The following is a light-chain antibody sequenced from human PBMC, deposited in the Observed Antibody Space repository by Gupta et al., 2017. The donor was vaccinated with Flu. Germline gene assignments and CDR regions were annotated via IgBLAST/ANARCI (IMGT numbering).Light chain of an antibody. CDR1: ESISSY. V-gene: IGKV1-39*01. CDR2: AAS. CDR3: QQTYRTPPCT. Sequence: DIQLTQSPSSLSASVGARVTISCRASESISSYLNWYQQVPGKAPKLLIYAASILQTGVPQGFIGSGSGTDFALIITGLQPEDFAIFYCQQTYRTPPCTFGPGTRVDIK. J-gene: IGKJ3*01.